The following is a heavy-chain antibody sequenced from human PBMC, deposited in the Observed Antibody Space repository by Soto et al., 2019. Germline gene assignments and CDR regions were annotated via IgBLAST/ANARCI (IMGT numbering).Heavy chain of an antibody. CDR2: ISPGGETV. CDR3: AIVFLSNSFDL. D-gene: IGHD3-3*01. V-gene: IGHV3-48*02. Sequence: LVESGGGLVRPGGSLRLSCAASGFSFTSYSLDWVRQAPGRRPEWLAYISPGGETVHYADSVKGRFTISRDVSRNSLSLQMHGLTDEDTAMYFCAIVFLSNSFDLWGPGTMFTVSS. J-gene: IGHJ3*01. CDR1: GFSFTSYS.